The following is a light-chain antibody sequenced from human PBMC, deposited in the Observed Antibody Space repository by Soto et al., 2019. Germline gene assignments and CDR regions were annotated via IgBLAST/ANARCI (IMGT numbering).Light chain of an antibody. J-gene: IGKJ5*01. CDR3: QQYGSSPPIT. CDR1: QSVSSSY. V-gene: IGKV3-20*01. CDR2: GAF. Sequence: EIVLTQSPGTLSLSPGERATLSCRASQSVSSSYLAWYQQKPGQAPKLLIHGAFSRATGIPDRFSGSGSRTDYTLTISSLEPEDFAVYYCQQYGSSPPITFGQGTRLEIK.